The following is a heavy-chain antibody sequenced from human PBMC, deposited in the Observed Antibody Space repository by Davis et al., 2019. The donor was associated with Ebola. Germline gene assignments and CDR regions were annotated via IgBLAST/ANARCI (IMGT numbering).Heavy chain of an antibody. J-gene: IGHJ5*02. V-gene: IGHV3-23*01. CDR2: INWNGGST. CDR1: GFTFSSCA. Sequence: GESLKISCAASGFTFSSCAMIWVRQAPGKGLEWVSGINWNGGSTGYADSVKGRITISRDNSKSTLYLQMNSLRAEDTAVYYCAKAGRDIVVVVAATTPYYNWFDPWGQGTLVTVSS. CDR3: AKAGRDIVVVVAATTPYYNWFDP. D-gene: IGHD2-15*01.